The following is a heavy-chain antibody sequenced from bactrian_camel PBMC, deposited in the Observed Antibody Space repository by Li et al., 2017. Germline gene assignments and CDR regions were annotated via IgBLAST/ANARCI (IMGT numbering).Heavy chain of an antibody. V-gene: IGHV3-3*01. CDR3: AAGRPGNKMAASEYTF. CDR2: LGTRSGNR. J-gene: IGHJ4*01. Sequence: HVQLVESGGGSVQVGGSLRLSCSAAGYSDASYWMGWFRQAPGKEREAVAVLGTRSGNRVYADSVKGRFTISQYGARNTLQMNSLKPEDTARYYCAAGRPGNKMAASEYTFWGQGTQVTVS. D-gene: IGHD1*01. CDR1: GYSDASYW.